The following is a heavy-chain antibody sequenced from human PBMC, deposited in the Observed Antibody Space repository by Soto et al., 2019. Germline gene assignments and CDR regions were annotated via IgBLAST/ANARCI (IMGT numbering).Heavy chain of an antibody. J-gene: IGHJ4*02. D-gene: IGHD4-17*01. Sequence: QVQLVEPGGGVVQPGRSLRLSCAASGFTFSNYGMHWVRQAPGKGLEWVALIWYDGSNKYYADYVKGRFTISRDNSKNTLYLQMNSLRAEDTAVYYCAKGIMTTVTTPVDYWGQGTLVTVSS. V-gene: IGHV3-33*06. CDR2: IWYDGSNK. CDR1: GFTFSNYG. CDR3: AKGIMTTVTTPVDY.